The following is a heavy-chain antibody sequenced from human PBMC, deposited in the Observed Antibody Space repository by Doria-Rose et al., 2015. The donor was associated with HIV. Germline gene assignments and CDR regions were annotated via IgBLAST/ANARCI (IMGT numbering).Heavy chain of an antibody. D-gene: IGHD1-26*01. Sequence: ISCFRQSSGKGLALIGFIRSKAYGGTKEYAASVKGRVTISRDDSKSIAYLQLNSLKTEDTAVYSCARVGWELLYFFDYWGQGTLVTVSS. CDR2: IRSKAYGGTK. V-gene: IGHV3-49*03. CDR3: ARVGWELLYFFDY. J-gene: IGHJ4*02.